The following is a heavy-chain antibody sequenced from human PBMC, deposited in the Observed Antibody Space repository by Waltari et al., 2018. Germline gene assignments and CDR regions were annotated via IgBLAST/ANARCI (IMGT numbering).Heavy chain of an antibody. CDR3: VGDCDYNLGKDWYDAYDE. J-gene: IGHJ3*01. Sequence: DVQLVESGGGLVQPGGSLRLTRTASGFSFSNHWMTWVRQAPGKGLGWVANIYQDWILNYYLYSVNHRFAISRDNASNFLFLHVNSLGADDAAVYYCVGDCDYNLGKDWYDAYDEWGQGTMVTIST. CDR1: GFSFSNHW. CDR2: IYQDWILN. V-gene: IGHV3-7*01. D-gene: IGHD3-16*01.